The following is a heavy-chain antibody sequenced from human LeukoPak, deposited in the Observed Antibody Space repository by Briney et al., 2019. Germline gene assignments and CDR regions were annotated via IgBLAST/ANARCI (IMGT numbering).Heavy chain of an antibody. CDR1: GFIFSSYA. V-gene: IGHV3-23*01. J-gene: IGHJ4*02. D-gene: IGHD5-24*01. Sequence: GGSLRLSCAASGFIFSSYAMSWVRQAPGKGLEWVSAISGSGGSTYYADSVKGRFTISRDNSKSTLFLQMNSLRAEDTAVYYCAKDPRVGSRVATPCHWGQGTLVTVSS. CDR3: AKDPRVGSRVATPCH. CDR2: ISGSGGST.